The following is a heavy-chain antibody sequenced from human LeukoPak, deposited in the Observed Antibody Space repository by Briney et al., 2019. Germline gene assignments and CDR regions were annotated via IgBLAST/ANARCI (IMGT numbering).Heavy chain of an antibody. D-gene: IGHD2-21*02. CDR3: ARACHLVVVTAEGAFLDP. CDR2: ICMYNGQT. CDR1: GYTFTSYG. J-gene: IGHJ5*02. V-gene: IGHV1-18*01. Sequence: WASVKVSCKASGYTFTSYGIGWVRQAPGQGLEWVGWICMYNGQTYYAQSLQDRVTMTADTSTNTVYMELRSLKTEDTAVYYCARACHLVVVTAEGAFLDPWGQGTLVTISS.